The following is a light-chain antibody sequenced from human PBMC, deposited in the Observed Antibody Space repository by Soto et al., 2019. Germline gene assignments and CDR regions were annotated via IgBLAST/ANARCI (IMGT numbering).Light chain of an antibody. CDR2: EVS. J-gene: IGLJ3*02. Sequence: QSALSQPASVSGSPGQSITISCAGTRSDVGGYKYVSWYQHHPGTDPKHMISEVSNRPSGVSNRFSGSKSGNTASMTISGLQAEDEADYYCSSYTGTSTLRFGGGTKVTV. CDR1: RSDVGGYKY. V-gene: IGLV2-14*01. CDR3: SSYTGTSTLR.